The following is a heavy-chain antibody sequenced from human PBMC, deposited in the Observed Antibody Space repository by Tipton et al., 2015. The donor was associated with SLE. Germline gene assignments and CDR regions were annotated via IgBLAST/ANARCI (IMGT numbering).Heavy chain of an antibody. CDR2: VYYSGST. D-gene: IGHD4-11*01. CDR1: YGSISGYY. CDR3: ARGAYTNYYYYMDV. Sequence: GLVKPSETLSLTCTVSYGSISGYYWTWIRQPPGRGLQWVGSVYYSGSTNYNPSLKSRVTISVDTSKDQFSLRLNSVTAADTAVYYCARGAYTNYYYYMDVWGKGTTVTVSS. V-gene: IGHV4-59*01. J-gene: IGHJ6*03.